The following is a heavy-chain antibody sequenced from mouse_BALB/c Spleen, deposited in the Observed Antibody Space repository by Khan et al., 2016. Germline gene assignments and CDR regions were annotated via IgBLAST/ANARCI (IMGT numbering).Heavy chain of an antibody. D-gene: IGHD3-1*01. J-gene: IGHJ2*01. CDR1: GYTFSSYW. CDR3: ARTDRRGYLDY. CDR2: ILPGSGST. V-gene: IGHV1-9*01. Sequence: VQLQQSGAELMKPGASVKISCKATGYTFSSYWIEWVKQRPGHGLEWIGEILPGSGSTNYNEKFRGKATFTADTSSKTAYMQISSLTSEDSAVHYCARTDRRGYLDYWGQGTTLTVSS.